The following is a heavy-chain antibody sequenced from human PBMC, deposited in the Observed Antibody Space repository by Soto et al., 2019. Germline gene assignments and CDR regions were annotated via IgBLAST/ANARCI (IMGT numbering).Heavy chain of an antibody. V-gene: IGHV4-31*03. Sequence: SETLSLTCTVSGGSISSGGYYWSWIRQHPGKGLEWIGYIYYSGSTYYNPSLKSRVTISVDTSKNQFSLKLSSVTAADTAVYYCARGAGFTMVRGVITYNWFDPWGQGTLVTVSS. CDR2: IYYSGST. D-gene: IGHD3-10*01. J-gene: IGHJ5*02. CDR1: GGSISSGGYY. CDR3: ARGAGFTMVRGVITYNWFDP.